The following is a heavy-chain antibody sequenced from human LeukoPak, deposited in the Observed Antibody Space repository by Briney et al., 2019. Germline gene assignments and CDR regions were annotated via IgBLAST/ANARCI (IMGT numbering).Heavy chain of an antibody. J-gene: IGHJ4*02. CDR2: IYYSGST. Sequence: PSETLSLTCTVSGGXISSYYCSWIRQSPGKGLEWIGYIYYSGSTNYNPSLKSRVTISVDTSNNQFSLKLSSVTAADTAVYYCARTDGYNSHYFDYWGQGTLVTVSS. D-gene: IGHD5-24*01. CDR3: ARTDGYNSHYFDY. V-gene: IGHV4-59*08. CDR1: GGXISSYY.